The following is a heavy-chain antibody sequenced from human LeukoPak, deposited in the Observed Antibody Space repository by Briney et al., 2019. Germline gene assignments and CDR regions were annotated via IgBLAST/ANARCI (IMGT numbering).Heavy chain of an antibody. CDR3: AWIPGGYYYAMDV. V-gene: IGHV3-48*02. J-gene: IGHJ6*02. D-gene: IGHD3-16*01. CDR1: GFTFSSYS. CDR2: ISSRSSNI. Sequence: PGGSLRLSCAASGFTFSSYSMNWVRQAPGKGLEWVSYISSRSSNIYYADSVKGRFTISRDNAKNSLYLQMNGLRDEDTAVYYCAWIPGGYYYAMDVWGQGTTVTVSS.